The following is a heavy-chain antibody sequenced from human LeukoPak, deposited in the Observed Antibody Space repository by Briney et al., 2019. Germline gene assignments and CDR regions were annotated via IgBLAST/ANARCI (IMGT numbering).Heavy chain of an antibody. J-gene: IGHJ6*02. CDR1: GGTFSSYA. V-gene: IGHV1-69*13. Sequence: GASVKVSCKASGGTFSSYAISWVRQARGQGLEWMGGIIPIFGTANYAQKFQGRVTITADESTSTAYMELSSLRSEDTAVYYCARDKGYYDSSGPTADYGMDVWGQGTTVTVSS. D-gene: IGHD3-22*01. CDR2: IIPIFGTA. CDR3: ARDKGYYDSSGPTADYGMDV.